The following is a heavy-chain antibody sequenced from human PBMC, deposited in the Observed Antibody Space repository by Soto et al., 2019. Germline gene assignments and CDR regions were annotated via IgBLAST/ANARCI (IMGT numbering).Heavy chain of an antibody. Sequence: QVQLVQSGADVQRPGSSVRVSCKASGDTFNFYTINWVRQAPGQGLQWMGRINPILSMSNYAPRFQGRVTMTADKSTSTAYMELSSLRSEDTVMYYCATSYGSGYRAFDSWGQGALVTVSS. V-gene: IGHV1-69*02. CDR3: ATSYGSGYRAFDS. D-gene: IGHD3-10*01. CDR1: GDTFNFYT. J-gene: IGHJ4*02. CDR2: INPILSMS.